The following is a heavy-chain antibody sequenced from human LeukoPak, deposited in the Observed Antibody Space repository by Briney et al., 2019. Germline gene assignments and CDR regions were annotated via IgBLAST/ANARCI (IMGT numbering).Heavy chain of an antibody. CDR3: ASGNSHAFDI. J-gene: IGHJ3*02. CDR2: ISGDGGST. CDR1: GFTFDDYA. Sequence: GGSLRLSCAASGFTFDDYAMHWVRQAPGKGLDWVSLISGDGGSTYYADSVKGRFTISRDNAKNTLYLQMNSLRAEDTAVYYCASGNSHAFDIWGQGTMVTVPS. V-gene: IGHV3-43*02.